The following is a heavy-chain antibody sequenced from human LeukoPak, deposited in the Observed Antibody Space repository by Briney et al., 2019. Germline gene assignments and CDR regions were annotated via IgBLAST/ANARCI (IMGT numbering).Heavy chain of an antibody. V-gene: IGHV4-59*01. CDR1: GGSISSYC. J-gene: IGHJ6*03. D-gene: IGHD2-2*01. CDR2: IYYSGST. Sequence: KPSETLSLTCTVSGGSISSYCWSWIRQPPGKGLEWIGYIYYSGSTNYNPSLKSRVTISVDTSKNQFSLKLSSVTAADTAVYYCARDLVVPAAMPYYYYYYMDVWGKGTTVTVSS. CDR3: ARDLVVPAAMPYYYYYYMDV.